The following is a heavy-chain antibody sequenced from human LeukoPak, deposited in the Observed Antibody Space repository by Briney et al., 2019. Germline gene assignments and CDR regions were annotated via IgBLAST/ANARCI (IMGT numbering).Heavy chain of an antibody. CDR3: ARGAGRDGGY. CDR1: GASMTSSY. D-gene: IGHD5-24*01. V-gene: IGHV4-59*01. J-gene: IGHJ4*02. Sequence: SETLSLTCNVSGASMTSSYWSWIRQPPGKGLEWIAYVYYTGVTNYNPSLKGRVIISLGTARNQLSLKLSSVTAADTAVYYCARGAGRDGGYWGQGTLVTVSS. CDR2: VYYTGVT.